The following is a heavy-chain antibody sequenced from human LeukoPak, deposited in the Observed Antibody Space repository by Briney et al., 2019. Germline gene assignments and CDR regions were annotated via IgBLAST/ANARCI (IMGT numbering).Heavy chain of an antibody. D-gene: IGHD5-18*01. CDR2: ISYDGSNK. Sequence: QPGRSLRLSCAASGFTFSSYAMHWVHQAPGKGLEWVAVISYDGSNKYYADSVKGRFTISRDNSKNTLYLQMNSLRAEDTAVYYCARDSWGGAMVPDYWGQGTLVTVSS. V-gene: IGHV3-30*04. CDR1: GFTFSSYA. CDR3: ARDSWGGAMVPDY. J-gene: IGHJ4*02.